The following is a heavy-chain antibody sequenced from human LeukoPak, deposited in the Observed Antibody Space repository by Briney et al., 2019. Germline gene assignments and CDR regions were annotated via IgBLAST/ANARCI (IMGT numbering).Heavy chain of an antibody. V-gene: IGHV3-30*03. J-gene: IGHJ4*02. CDR1: GFTFKAFR. CDR2: ISEDGDND. D-gene: IGHD3-16*02. CDR3: ARVSRYRPN. Sequence: GGSLRLSCSVSGFTFKAFRMHWVRQAPGKGLEWVAFISEDGDNDSYADSVKGRFTISRDNYENTLHLQMNSLRSEDTAVYYCARVSRYRPNWGQGTLVTVSS.